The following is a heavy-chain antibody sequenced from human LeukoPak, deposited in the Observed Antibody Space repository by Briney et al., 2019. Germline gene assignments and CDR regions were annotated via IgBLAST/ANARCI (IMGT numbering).Heavy chain of an antibody. CDR2: ISWNSGSI. CDR3: AKDTRRSPNAFDI. D-gene: IGHD3-3*01. Sequence: GGSLRLSCAASGFTFDDYAMHWVRQAPGKGLEWVSGISWNSGSIGYADSVKGRFTISRDNAKNSLYLQMNSLRAEDTALYYCAKDTRRSPNAFDIWGQGTMVTVSS. J-gene: IGHJ3*02. V-gene: IGHV3-9*01. CDR1: GFTFDDYA.